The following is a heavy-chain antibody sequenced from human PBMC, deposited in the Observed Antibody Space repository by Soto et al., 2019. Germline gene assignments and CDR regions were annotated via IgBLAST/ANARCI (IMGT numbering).Heavy chain of an antibody. J-gene: IGHJ4*02. CDR2: INAGNGNT. Sequence: QVQLVQSGAEVKKPGASVKVSCKASGYTFTSYAIHWVRQAPGQRLEWMGWINAGNGNTKYSQKFQGRVTITRDTSASTAYMELSSLRSEDTAVYYCARTPTLYYDILTGYYPFDYWGQGTLVTVSS. CDR3: ARTPTLYYDILTGYYPFDY. D-gene: IGHD3-9*01. V-gene: IGHV1-3*01. CDR1: GYTFTSYA.